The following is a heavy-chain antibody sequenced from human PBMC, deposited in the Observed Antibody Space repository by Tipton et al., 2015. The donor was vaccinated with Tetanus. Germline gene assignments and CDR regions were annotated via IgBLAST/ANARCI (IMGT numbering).Heavy chain of an antibody. CDR1: GGPISSGGYY. CDR3: ARDQAGGGGGGYNFDY. V-gene: IGHV4-31*03. Sequence: LRLSCTVSGGPISSGGYYWSWIRQHPGKGLEWIGDIYYSGSTYYNPSLKSRVTISVDTSKNQFSLKLNSVTAAEAAAYYCARDQAGGGGGGYNFDYWGHGTPVTVSS. CDR2: IYYSGST. D-gene: IGHD2-21*01. J-gene: IGHJ4*03.